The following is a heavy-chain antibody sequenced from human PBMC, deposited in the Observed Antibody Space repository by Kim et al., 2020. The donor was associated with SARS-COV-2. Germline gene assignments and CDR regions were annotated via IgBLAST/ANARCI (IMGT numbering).Heavy chain of an antibody. J-gene: IGHJ2*01. CDR3: ARVLRAARDYWYFDL. Sequence: SETLSLTCTASGDSINSDDYYWSWVRQPPGKGLEWIGYIYYSGTTYYNPSLESRITISVATSKNQFSLKLNSVTATDTAVYYCARVLRAARDYWYFDLWGRGTLAT. V-gene: IGHV4-30-4*01. D-gene: IGHD6-6*01. CDR2: IYYSGTT. CDR1: GDSINSDDYY.